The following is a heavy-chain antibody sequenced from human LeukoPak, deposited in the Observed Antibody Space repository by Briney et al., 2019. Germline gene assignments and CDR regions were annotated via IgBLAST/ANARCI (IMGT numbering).Heavy chain of an antibody. V-gene: IGHV3-33*01. CDR1: GFTFSSYG. J-gene: IGHJ4*02. Sequence: GGSLRLSCAASGFTFSSYGMHWVRQAPGKGLEWVAVIWYDGSNKYYADSVKGRFTISRDISKNTLYLQMNSLRAEDTAVYYCARDRMTTVLDYWGQGTLVTVSS. CDR2: IWYDGSNK. CDR3: ARDRMTTVLDY. D-gene: IGHD4-17*01.